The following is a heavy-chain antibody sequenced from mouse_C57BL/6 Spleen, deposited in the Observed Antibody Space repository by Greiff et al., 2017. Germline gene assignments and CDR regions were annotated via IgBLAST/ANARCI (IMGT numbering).Heavy chain of an antibody. CDR3: TREYYVYYYFDY. CDR2: ISSGGDYI. V-gene: IGHV5-9-1*02. Sequence: EVMLVESGEGLVKPGGSLKLSCAASGFTFSSYAMSWFRQTPEKRLEWVAYISSGGDYIYYADTVKGRFTISRDNARNTLYLQMSSLKSEDTAMYYCTREYYVYYYFDYWGQGTTLTVSS. D-gene: IGHD2-2*01. J-gene: IGHJ2*01. CDR1: GFTFSSYA.